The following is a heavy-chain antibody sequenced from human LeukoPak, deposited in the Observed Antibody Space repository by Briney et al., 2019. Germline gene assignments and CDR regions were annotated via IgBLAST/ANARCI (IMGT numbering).Heavy chain of an antibody. CDR2: IYPGDSKT. V-gene: IGHV5-51*01. CDR1: GYTFTSYW. J-gene: IGHJ4*02. CDR3: ARLRALLLWFGELDY. Sequence: GESLKISCKGSGYTFTSYWIGWVRQMPGNGLEWVGIIYPGDSKTRYSPSFQGQVTISADKSISTAYLQWSSLKASDTAMYYCARLRALLLWFGELDYWGQGTLVTVSS. D-gene: IGHD3-10*01.